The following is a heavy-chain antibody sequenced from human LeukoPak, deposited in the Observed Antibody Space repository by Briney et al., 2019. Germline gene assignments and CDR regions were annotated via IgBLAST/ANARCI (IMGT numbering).Heavy chain of an antibody. D-gene: IGHD3-22*01. Sequence: GGSLRLTCAASGFTFSSYAMHWVRQAPGKGLEWVAVISYDGSNKYYADSVKGRFTISRDNSKNTLYLQMNSLRAEDTAVYYCARDAGHYYDSSGSAPFDYWGQGTLVTVSS. CDR2: ISYDGSNK. CDR1: GFTFSSYA. V-gene: IGHV3-30-3*01. J-gene: IGHJ4*02. CDR3: ARDAGHYYDSSGSAPFDY.